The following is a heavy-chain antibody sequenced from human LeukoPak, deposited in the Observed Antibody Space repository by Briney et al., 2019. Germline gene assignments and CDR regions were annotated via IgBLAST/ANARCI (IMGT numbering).Heavy chain of an antibody. CDR1: GYTFTSYD. J-gene: IGHJ4*02. CDR3: ARSPHILTGENFDY. Sequence: ASVKVSCKASGYTFTSYDINWVRQATGQGLEWMGWVNPNSGNTGYAQKFQDRVSMTRDTSISTAYMHLSRLRSADTAVYYCARSPHILTGENFDYWGQGTLLTVSS. V-gene: IGHV1-8*01. CDR2: VNPNSGNT. D-gene: IGHD3-9*01.